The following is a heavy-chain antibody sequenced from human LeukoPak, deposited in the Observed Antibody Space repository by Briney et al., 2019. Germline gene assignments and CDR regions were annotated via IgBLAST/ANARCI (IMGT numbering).Heavy chain of an antibody. Sequence: SETLSLTCTVSGGSVTSYGYYWGWIRQPPGKGLEWIGSISYGGTTYFNPSLQSRVTISVDTSKNQYSLNLGSVTAADTALYYCARHGHGAKFDYWGQGTLVTVSS. CDR3: ARHGHGAKFDY. J-gene: IGHJ4*02. CDR2: ISYGGTT. D-gene: IGHD4-17*01. CDR1: GGSVTSYGYY. V-gene: IGHV4-39*01.